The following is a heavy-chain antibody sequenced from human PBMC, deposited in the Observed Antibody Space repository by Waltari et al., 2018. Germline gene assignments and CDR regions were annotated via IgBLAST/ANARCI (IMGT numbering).Heavy chain of an antibody. Sequence: QVQLVQSGAEVKKPGASVKVSCKASGYTFTGYYMHWVRQAPGQGLEWMGWINPNSGGTNYAQKVQGRVTMTRDTSISTAYMELSRLRSDDTAVYYCARDVVVATATMSDYWGQGTLVTVSS. CDR1: GYTFTGYY. CDR3: ARDVVVATATMSDY. V-gene: IGHV1-2*02. J-gene: IGHJ4*02. D-gene: IGHD5-12*01. CDR2: INPNSGGT.